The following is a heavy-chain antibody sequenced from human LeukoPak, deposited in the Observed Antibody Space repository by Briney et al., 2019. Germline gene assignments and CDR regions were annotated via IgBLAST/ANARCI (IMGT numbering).Heavy chain of an antibody. CDR1: GFTFSSYA. V-gene: IGHV3-30-3*01. D-gene: IGHD1-26*01. Sequence: PGGSLRLSCAASGFTFSSYAMHWVRQAPGKGLEWVAVISYDGSNKYYADSVKGRFTISRDNSKNTLYLQVNSPRAEDTAVYYCARHYSGSSWYNWFDPWGQGTLVTVSS. CDR3: ARHYSGSSWYNWFDP. CDR2: ISYDGSNK. J-gene: IGHJ5*02.